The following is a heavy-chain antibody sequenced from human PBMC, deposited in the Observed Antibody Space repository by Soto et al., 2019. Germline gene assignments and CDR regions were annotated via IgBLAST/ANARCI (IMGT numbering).Heavy chain of an antibody. Sequence: QITLKESGPTLVKPTQTLTLTCTFSGFSLSTSGVGVGWIRQPPGKALEWLALIYWDDDKRYSPSLKSRLTITKDTAKNQVVLTMTNMDPVDTATYYCAHRQYGDYPIRHWGQGTLVTVSS. D-gene: IGHD4-17*01. CDR2: IYWDDDK. CDR1: GFSLSTSGVG. V-gene: IGHV2-5*02. J-gene: IGHJ1*01. CDR3: AHRQYGDYPIRH.